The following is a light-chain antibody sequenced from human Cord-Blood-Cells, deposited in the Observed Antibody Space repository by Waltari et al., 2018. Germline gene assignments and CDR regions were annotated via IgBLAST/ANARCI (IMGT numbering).Light chain of an antibody. CDR3: CSYAGSSTFV. CDR2: EVS. Sequence: QSALTQPASVSGSPGQSITISCTGTSSDVGGYNLFSWYQQHPGKAPKLMIYEVSKRPSGVSNRFSGSKSGNTASLTISGLQAEDEADYYCCSYAGSSTFVFGTGTKVTVL. CDR1: SSDVGGYNL. V-gene: IGLV2-23*02. J-gene: IGLJ1*01.